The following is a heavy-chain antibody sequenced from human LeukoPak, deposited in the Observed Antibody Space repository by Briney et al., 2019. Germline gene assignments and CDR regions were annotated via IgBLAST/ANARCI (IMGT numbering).Heavy chain of an antibody. CDR3: ARTRTTRGFDY. V-gene: IGHV3-33*01. J-gene: IGHJ4*02. Sequence: GGSLRLSCAASGFTFNSYGIHWVRQAPGKGLEWVAFIWYDGSNKYYADSVKGRFTISRDNSKNTLYLQMNSLRAEDTAVYYCARTRTTRGFDYWGQGTLVTVSS. CDR1: GFTFNSYG. D-gene: IGHD4-17*01. CDR2: IWYDGSNK.